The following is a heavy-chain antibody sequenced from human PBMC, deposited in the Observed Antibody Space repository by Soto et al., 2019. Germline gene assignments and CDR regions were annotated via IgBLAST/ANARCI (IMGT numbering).Heavy chain of an antibody. CDR2: IIPIFGTA. D-gene: IGHD3-16*02. CDR1: GGTFSSYA. V-gene: IGHV1-69*06. CDR3: THYDYVWGSYRHLPGGMDV. J-gene: IGHJ6*02. Sequence: QVQLVQSGAEVKKPGSSVKVSCKASGGTFSSYAISWVRQAPGQGLEWMGGIIPIFGTANYAQKFQGRVTITAEKSTSTAYMELSSLRSEDTAVYYCTHYDYVWGSYRHLPGGMDVWGQGTTVTVSS.